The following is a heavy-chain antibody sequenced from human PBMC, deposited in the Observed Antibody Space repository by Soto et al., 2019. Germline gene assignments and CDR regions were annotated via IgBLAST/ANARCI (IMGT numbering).Heavy chain of an antibody. CDR3: ARDVDYGDYEEDY. J-gene: IGHJ4*02. D-gene: IGHD4-17*01. V-gene: IGHV3-33*01. CDR1: GFTFSSYG. Sequence: GGSLRLSCAASGFTFSSYGMHWVRQAPGKGLEWVAVIWYDGSNKYYADSVKGRFTISRDNSKNTLYLQMNSLRAEDTAVYYCARDVDYGDYEEDYWGQGTLVTVSS. CDR2: IWYDGSNK.